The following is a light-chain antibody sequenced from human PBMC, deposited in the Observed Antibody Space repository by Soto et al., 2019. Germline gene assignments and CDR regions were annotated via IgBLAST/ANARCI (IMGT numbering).Light chain of an antibody. V-gene: IGKV3-20*01. CDR3: QQYGNSPST. CDR1: QSGTGNS. Sequence: EIVLTQSPGTLSLSPGESATLSCRASQSGTGNSLAWYQQRPGQAHRLLIYGASNSATGIPDRFSGSGSGPDFTLTISRLEPEDFAVYHWQQYGNSPSTFGQGTRLEIK. J-gene: IGKJ5*01. CDR2: GAS.